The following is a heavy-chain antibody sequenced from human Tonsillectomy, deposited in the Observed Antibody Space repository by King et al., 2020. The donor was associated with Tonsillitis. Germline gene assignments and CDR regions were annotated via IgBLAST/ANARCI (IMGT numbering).Heavy chain of an antibody. CDR2: INPNIGDT. D-gene: IGHD2-2*01. CDR3: ARDGVPAALRRGWFDP. Sequence: VQLVESGAEVKKPGASVKVSCRTSGYTFIDYYIHWVRQAPGQGLEWMGWINPNIGDTNFAQKFQGRVTMTRDTSISTAYMELNNLRSDDTAVYYCARDGVPAALRRGWFDPWGQGTLVTVSS. CDR1: GYTFIDYY. V-gene: IGHV1-2*02. J-gene: IGHJ5*02.